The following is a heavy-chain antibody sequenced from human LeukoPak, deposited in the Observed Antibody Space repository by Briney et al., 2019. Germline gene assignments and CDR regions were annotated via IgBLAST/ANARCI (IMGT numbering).Heavy chain of an antibody. CDR3: ARKYSGYDPYYYYYMDV. CDR1: GYTFTSYD. D-gene: IGHD5-12*01. V-gene: IGHV1-8*03. J-gene: IGHJ6*03. CDR2: KNPNRGNT. Sequence: ASVKVSCKASGYTFTSYDINWVRQATGQGQEWMGWKNPNRGNTGYAQKFPGRVTITRNTSISKDYMELISLRSEDTAVYYCARKYSGYDPYYYYYMDVWGEGTTVTV.